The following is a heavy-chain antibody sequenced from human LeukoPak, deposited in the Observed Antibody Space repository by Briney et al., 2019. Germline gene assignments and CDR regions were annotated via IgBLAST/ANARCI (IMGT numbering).Heavy chain of an antibody. CDR3: AREYYGSGSYDY. CDR2: IIPIFGTA. CDR1: GGTCSSYA. J-gene: IGHJ4*02. D-gene: IGHD3-10*01. V-gene: IGHV1-69*01. Sequence: SVKVSCKASGGTCSSYAISWVRQAPGQGLEWMGGIIPIFGTANYAQKFQGRVTITADESTSTAYMELSSLRSEDTAVYYCAREYYGSGSYDYWGQGTLVTVSS.